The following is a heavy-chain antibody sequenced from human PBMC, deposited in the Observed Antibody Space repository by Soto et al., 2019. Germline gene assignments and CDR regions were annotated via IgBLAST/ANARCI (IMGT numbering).Heavy chain of an antibody. CDR3: AGLNFHLLTGKYAFEI. V-gene: IGHV1-69*05. D-gene: IGHD3-9*01. CDR1: GYTFTSYA. J-gene: IGHJ3*02. Sequence: SVKVSCKASGYTFTSYAISWVRQAPGQGLEWMGWIIAIIGTTNYAQKFQGRVTITTDESTSTAYMELSSLRSEDTAVYYCAGLNFHLLTGKYAFEIWGEGTMVTGSS. CDR2: IIAIIGTT.